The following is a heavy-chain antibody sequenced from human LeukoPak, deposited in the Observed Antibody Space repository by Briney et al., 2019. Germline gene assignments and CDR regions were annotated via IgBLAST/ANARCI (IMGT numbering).Heavy chain of an antibody. J-gene: IGHJ5*01. V-gene: IGHV3-21*04. D-gene: IGHD6-6*01. CDR2: ISSSSSSI. CDR3: ARHTRAVRPWFDP. CDR1: GFTFSNYG. Sequence: GGSLRLSCGASGFTFSNYGMNWVRQAPGKGLEWVSYISSSSSSIYYADSLKGRFTIYRDNAKITLYLQMNRLRAQDTAVYFCARHTRAVRPWFDPWGQGTLVTVSS.